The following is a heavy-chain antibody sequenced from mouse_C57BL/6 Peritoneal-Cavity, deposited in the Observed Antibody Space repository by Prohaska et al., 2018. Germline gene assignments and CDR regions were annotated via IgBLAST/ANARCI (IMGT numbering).Heavy chain of an antibody. CDR3: ARGGTVVAGFDY. CDR1: GYTFTSCW. J-gene: IGHJ2*01. Sequence: QVQLQQPGAELVMPGASVKLSCKASGYTFTSCWMHWVKQRPGQGLEWIGEIDPSDSYTNYNQKFKGKATLTVDKSSSTAYMQLSSLTSEDSAVYYCARGGTVVAGFDYWGQGTTLTVSS. CDR2: IDPSDSYT. V-gene: IGHV1-69*01. D-gene: IGHD1-1*01.